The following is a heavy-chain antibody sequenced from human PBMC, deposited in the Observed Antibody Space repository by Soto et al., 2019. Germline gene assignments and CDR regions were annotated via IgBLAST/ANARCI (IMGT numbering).Heavy chain of an antibody. CDR3: ARVRVIRGVIPSHFGL. Sequence: QAHLAQTGAAVKTPGSSVTVSCKASGGTFNSYGISWVRQAPGQVLDWMGVIIHLYGTVKYAQKFQGRVSITADKSTSTDYMDLNSLRSYDTAVYYGARVRVIRGVIPSHFGLWGQGTLVTFSS. CDR2: IIHLYGTV. D-gene: IGHD3-10*01. V-gene: IGHV1-69*06. CDR1: GGTFNSYG. J-gene: IGHJ4*02.